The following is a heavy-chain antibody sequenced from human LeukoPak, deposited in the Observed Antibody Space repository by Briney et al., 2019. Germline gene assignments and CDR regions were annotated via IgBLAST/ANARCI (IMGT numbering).Heavy chain of an antibody. D-gene: IGHD6-19*01. CDR1: GFTFSNYA. V-gene: IGHV3-23*01. Sequence: GGSLRLSCAASGFTFSNYAMSWVRQAPGKGLEWVSAINDSGGSTYYADSVKGRFTISRDNSKNTLYLQMNSLRAEDTAVYYCAKPAISSRGWYYDYWGQGTLVTVSS. CDR2: INDSGGST. J-gene: IGHJ4*02. CDR3: AKPAISSRGWYYDY.